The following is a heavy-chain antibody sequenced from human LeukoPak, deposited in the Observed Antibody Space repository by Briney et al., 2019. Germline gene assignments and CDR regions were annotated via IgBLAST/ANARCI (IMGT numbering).Heavy chain of an antibody. CDR3: ARGSMYDFWSGSYEEEARDAFDI. Sequence: ASVKVSCKVSGYTLTELSMHWVRQAPGKGLEWRGGFDPDDGETIYAQKFQGRVTMTEDTSTDTAYMELSSLRSEDTAVYYCARGSMYDFWSGSYEEEARDAFDIWGQGTMVTVSS. CDR1: GYTLTELS. V-gene: IGHV1-24*01. CDR2: FDPDDGET. D-gene: IGHD3-3*01. J-gene: IGHJ3*02.